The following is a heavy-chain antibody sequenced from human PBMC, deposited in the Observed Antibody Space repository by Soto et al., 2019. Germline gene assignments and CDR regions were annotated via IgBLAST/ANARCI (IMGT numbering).Heavy chain of an antibody. D-gene: IGHD3-3*01. CDR3: ARRQERSIKIFGVLIDTPRYGMDV. J-gene: IGHJ6*02. CDR2: MNPNSGNT. CDR1: GYTFTSYD. Sequence: SSVKVSCKASGYTFTSYDINWVRQATGQGLEWMGWMNPNSGNTGYAQKFQGRVTMTRNTSISTAYMELSSLRSEDTAVYYCARRQERSIKIFGVLIDTPRYGMDVWGHGTPATVSS. V-gene: IGHV1-8*01.